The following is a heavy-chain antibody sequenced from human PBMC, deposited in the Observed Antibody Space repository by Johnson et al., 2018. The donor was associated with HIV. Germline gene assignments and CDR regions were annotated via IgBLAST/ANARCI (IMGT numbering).Heavy chain of an antibody. CDR3: ARTSEWATYQDAFDI. CDR2: ISYDGSDK. D-gene: IGHD1-26*01. CDR1: GFTLSTYG. Sequence: QVQLVESGGGVVQPGRSLRLSCVASGFTLSTYGMHWVRQAPGKGLEWVAVISYDGSDKDYADSVKGRFTISRDSSKNTLYLQMNSLRIEDTAVYYCARTSEWATYQDAFDIWGQGTMVTVSS. V-gene: IGHV3-30*03. J-gene: IGHJ3*02.